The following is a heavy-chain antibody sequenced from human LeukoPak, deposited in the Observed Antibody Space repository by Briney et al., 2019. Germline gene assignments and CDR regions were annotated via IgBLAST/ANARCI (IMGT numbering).Heavy chain of an antibody. J-gene: IGHJ4*02. Sequence: GGSLRLSCPASGFTLSASWMTWARQAPGKGLEWVTNINQDGSEKYYVDSVKGRFTISRDNARNALYLQMNSLRTEDTAVYYCARGDRGFDYWGQGTLVTVSS. CDR3: ARGDRGFDY. V-gene: IGHV3-7*01. CDR2: INQDGSEK. CDR1: GFTLSASW.